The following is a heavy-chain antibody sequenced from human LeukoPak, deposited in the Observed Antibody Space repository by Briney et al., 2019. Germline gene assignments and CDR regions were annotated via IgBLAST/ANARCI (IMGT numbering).Heavy chain of an antibody. V-gene: IGHV3-48*01. CDR1: GFTFSSYS. CDR3: ARDRGAPAARENYYYYIDV. CDR2: ISSSSSTI. D-gene: IGHD2-2*01. J-gene: IGHJ6*03. Sequence: GGSLRLSCAASGFTFSSYSMNWVRQAPGKGLEWVSYISSSSSTIYYADSVKGRFTISRDNAKNSLYLQMNSLRAEDTAVYYCARDRGAPAARENYYYYIDVWGKGTTVTVSS.